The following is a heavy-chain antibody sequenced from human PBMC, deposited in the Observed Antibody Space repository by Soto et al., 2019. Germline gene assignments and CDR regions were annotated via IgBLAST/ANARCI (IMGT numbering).Heavy chain of an antibody. CDR2: IYRTGST. Sequence: SETLSLTCAVSGGSFTSNNWWTWVRQPPGQGLEWIGEIYRTGSTNYSPSLKSRVTIALDKSENQFSLKVTSLTAADAAVYYCASRDPGTSVDYWGQGTLVTVSS. J-gene: IGHJ4*02. D-gene: IGHD1-1*01. V-gene: IGHV4-4*02. CDR3: ASRDPGTSVDY. CDR1: GGSFTSNNW.